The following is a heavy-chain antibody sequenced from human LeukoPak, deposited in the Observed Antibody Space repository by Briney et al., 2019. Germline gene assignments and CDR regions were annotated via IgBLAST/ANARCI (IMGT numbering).Heavy chain of an antibody. Sequence: GGSLRLSCAASGFTFSNYGMHWVRQAPGKGLEWVAFIPYDGTNKYHADSVKGRFTISRDNSKNTLYLQMNSLRAEDTAVYYCAKDRRTTDWLLYPNDAFDIWGQGTMVTVSS. CDR3: AKDRRTTDWLLYPNDAFDI. CDR2: IPYDGTNK. J-gene: IGHJ3*02. D-gene: IGHD3/OR15-3a*01. CDR1: GFTFSNYG. V-gene: IGHV3-30*02.